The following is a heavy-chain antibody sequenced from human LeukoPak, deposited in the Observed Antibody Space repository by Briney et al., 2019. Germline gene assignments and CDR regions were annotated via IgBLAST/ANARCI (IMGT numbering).Heavy chain of an antibody. CDR3: ARHRDYYDT. V-gene: IGHV4-59*08. CDR1: GAXINNNF. Sequence: PSETLSLTCTLSGAXINNNFWTCIRQPPGTGLEWIGYIYSSGSANYNPSLKSRVIISGDTSKNQISLNLTSVTAADTAVYFCARHRDYYDTWGHGTLVTVSS. J-gene: IGHJ4*01. CDR2: IYSSGSA. D-gene: IGHD3-22*01.